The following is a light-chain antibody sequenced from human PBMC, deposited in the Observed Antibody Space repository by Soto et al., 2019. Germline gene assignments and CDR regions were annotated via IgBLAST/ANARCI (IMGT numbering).Light chain of an antibody. CDR2: GAS. CDR1: QSVPDRY. CDR3: QQYGSSPQT. Sequence: EIVLTQSPATLSLSPGEKATLSCRASQSVPDRYLAWYQQKPGQAPRLLIYGASSRATGIPDRFSGSGSGTDFTLTISGLEPEDFAVFYCQQYGSSPQTFGQGTKVEI. J-gene: IGKJ1*01. V-gene: IGKV3-20*01.